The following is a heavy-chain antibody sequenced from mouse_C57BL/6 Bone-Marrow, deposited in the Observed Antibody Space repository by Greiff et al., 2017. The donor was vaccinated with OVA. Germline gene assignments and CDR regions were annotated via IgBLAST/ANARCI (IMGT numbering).Heavy chain of an antibody. V-gene: IGHV5-15*01. Sequence: EVQGVESGGGLVQPGGSLKLSCAASGFTFSDYGMAWVRQAPRKGPEWVAFISNLAYSIYYADTVTGRFTISRENAKNTLYLEMSSLRSEDTAMYYCARQANYGSSGWYFDVWGTGTTVTVSS. CDR1: GFTFSDYG. D-gene: IGHD1-1*01. J-gene: IGHJ1*03. CDR3: ARQANYGSSGWYFDV. CDR2: ISNLAYSI.